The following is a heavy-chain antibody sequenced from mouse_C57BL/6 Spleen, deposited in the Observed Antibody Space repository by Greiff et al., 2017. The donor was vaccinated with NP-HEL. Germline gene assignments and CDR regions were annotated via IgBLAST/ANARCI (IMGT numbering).Heavy chain of an antibody. V-gene: IGHV5-9*01. CDR2: ISGGGGNT. Sequence: EVKVVESGGGLVKPGGSLKLSCAASGFTFSSYTMSWVRQTPEKRLEWVATISGGGGNTYYPDSVKGRFTISRDNAKNTLYLQMSSLRSEDTALYYCARRGYGSSYDYFDYWGQGTTLTVSS. CDR1: GFTFSSYT. J-gene: IGHJ2*01. D-gene: IGHD1-1*01. CDR3: ARRGYGSSYDYFDY.